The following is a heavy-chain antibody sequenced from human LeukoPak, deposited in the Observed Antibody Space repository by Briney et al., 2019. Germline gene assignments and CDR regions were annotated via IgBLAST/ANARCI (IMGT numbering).Heavy chain of an antibody. CDR2: IYRGGST. CDR3: ARDDGVGGPFDY. V-gene: IGHV3-53*01. CDR1: GFTFSSYW. J-gene: IGHJ4*02. D-gene: IGHD3-10*01. Sequence: GGSLRLSCATSGFTFSSYWMNWVRQAPGKGLEWVSIIYRGGSTYYADSVKGRFTISRDNSQNTLDLQMNSLRVEDTAVYYCARDDGVGGPFDYWGQGTLVTVSS.